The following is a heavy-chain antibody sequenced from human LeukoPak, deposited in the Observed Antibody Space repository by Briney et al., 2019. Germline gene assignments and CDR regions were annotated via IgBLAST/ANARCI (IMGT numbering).Heavy chain of an antibody. CDR2: IYYSGST. CDR1: GGSISSYY. CDR3: ARDRGGGRLFDY. D-gene: IGHD3-10*01. J-gene: IGHJ4*02. Sequence: PSETLSLTCTVSGGSISSYYWSWIRQPAGKGLGWIGYIYYSGSTNYNPSLKSRVTISVDTSKNQFSLKLSSVTAADTAVYYCARDRGGGRLFDYWGQGTLVTVSS. V-gene: IGHV4-59*01.